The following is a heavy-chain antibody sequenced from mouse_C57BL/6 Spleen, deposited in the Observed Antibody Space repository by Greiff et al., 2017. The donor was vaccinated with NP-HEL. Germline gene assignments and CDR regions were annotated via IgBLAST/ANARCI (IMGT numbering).Heavy chain of an antibody. D-gene: IGHD1-1*01. CDR2: INPSSGYT. CDR1: GYTFTSYT. J-gene: IGHJ4*01. V-gene: IGHV1-4*01. Sequence: VQLQQSGAELARPGASVKMSCKASGYTFTSYTMHWVKQRPGQGLEWIGYINPSSGYTKYNQKFKDKATLTADKSSSTAYMQLSSLTSEDSAVYYCARSYGSSSPYYAMDYWGQGTSVTVSS. CDR3: ARSYGSSSPYYAMDY.